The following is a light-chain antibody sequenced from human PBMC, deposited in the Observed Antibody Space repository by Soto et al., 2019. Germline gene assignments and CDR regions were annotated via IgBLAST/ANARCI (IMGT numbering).Light chain of an antibody. J-gene: IGKJ2*01. CDR3: QQYARPPFA. Sequence: EIGLTQSPGPLSLSPGERATLSCRASQRISNSYLAWYQQKPGQAPRLLLYDASSRATGIPDRVSGSGSGTDFTLTISRLEPEDFAVYYCQQYARPPFAFGQGTKVEIK. CDR2: DAS. V-gene: IGKV3-20*01. CDR1: QRISNSY.